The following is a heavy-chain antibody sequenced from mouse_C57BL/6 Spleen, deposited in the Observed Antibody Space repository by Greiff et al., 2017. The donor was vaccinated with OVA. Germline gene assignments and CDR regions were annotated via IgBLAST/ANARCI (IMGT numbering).Heavy chain of an antibody. D-gene: IGHD1-1*01. J-gene: IGHJ3*01. Sequence: QVHVKQPGAELVKPGASVKMSCKASGYTFTSYWITWVKQRPGQGLEWIGDIYPGSGSTNYNEKFKSKATLTVDTSSSTAYMQLSSLTSEDSAVYYCARSDYYGSSYNAWFAYWGQGTLVTVSA. V-gene: IGHV1-55*01. CDR3: ARSDYYGSSYNAWFAY. CDR2: IYPGSGST. CDR1: GYTFTSYW.